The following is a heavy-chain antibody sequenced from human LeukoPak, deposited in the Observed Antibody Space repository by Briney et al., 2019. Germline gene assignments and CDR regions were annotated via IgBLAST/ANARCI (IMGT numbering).Heavy chain of an antibody. J-gene: IGHJ4*02. Sequence: ASVKVSCKASGYTFTGYYMHWVRQAPGQGLEWVGIIHPSDGSTRDAQKFQGRVTVTRDTSTSTLYMELSSLRSEDTAVYYCARGRVDYGSSGYYYFDYWGQGTLVTVSS. D-gene: IGHD3-22*01. CDR3: ARGRVDYGSSGYYYFDY. CDR1: GYTFTGYY. V-gene: IGHV1-46*01. CDR2: IHPSDGST.